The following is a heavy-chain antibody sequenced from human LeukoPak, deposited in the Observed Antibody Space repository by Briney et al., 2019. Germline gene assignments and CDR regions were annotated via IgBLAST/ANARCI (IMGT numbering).Heavy chain of an antibody. CDR1: GFTFSDYT. Sequence: GGSLRLSCAASGFTFSDYTMNWVRQAPGKGLEWVSSISSGGTYKYYADSVKGRFTISRDNAKKSLYLQSNSLRAEDTAVYYCARCDWGIPNFDYWGQGTLVTVSS. V-gene: IGHV3-21*01. J-gene: IGHJ4*02. CDR2: ISSGGTYK. CDR3: ARCDWGIPNFDY. D-gene: IGHD2-21*02.